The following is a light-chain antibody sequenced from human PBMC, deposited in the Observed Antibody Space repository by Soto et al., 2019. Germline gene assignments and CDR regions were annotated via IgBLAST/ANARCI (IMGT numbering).Light chain of an antibody. Sequence: QSALTQPLSVSESPGQSVTISCTGTSSDIGAYNSVSWYQQHPGKAPKLVISDVRKRPSGVPDRFSASKSGNMASLTISGLQAEDEADYYCCSYAGSSLMVFGTGTKVTVL. CDR3: CSYAGSSLMV. V-gene: IGLV2-11*01. CDR2: DVR. J-gene: IGLJ1*01. CDR1: SSDIGAYNS.